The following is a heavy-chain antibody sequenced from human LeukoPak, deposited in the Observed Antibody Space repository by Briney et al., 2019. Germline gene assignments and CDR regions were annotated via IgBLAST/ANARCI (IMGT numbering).Heavy chain of an antibody. CDR2: IYYSGST. V-gene: IGHV4-59*01. J-gene: IGHJ4*02. Sequence: PSETLSLTCTVSGGSISSYYWSWIRQPPGKGLEWIGYIYYSGSTNYNPSLESRVTISVDTSKNQFSLKLSSVTAADTAVYYCARALIGTYFDYWGQGTLVTVSS. CDR1: GGSISSYY. CDR3: ARALIGTYFDY.